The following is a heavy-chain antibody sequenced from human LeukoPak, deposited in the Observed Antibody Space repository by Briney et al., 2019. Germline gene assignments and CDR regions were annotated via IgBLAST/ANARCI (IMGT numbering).Heavy chain of an antibody. V-gene: IGHV3-74*01. Sequence: GGSLRLSCAASGFTFDDYAMHWVRQAPGKGLVRVSRIDSDGRSTTYADSVKGRFTISRDNAKNTLYLQMNSLRAEDTAVYYCAGAYLYSYGPGADYWGQGTLVTVSS. CDR3: AGAYLYSYGPGADY. CDR2: IDSDGRST. CDR1: GFTFDDYA. J-gene: IGHJ4*02. D-gene: IGHD5-18*01.